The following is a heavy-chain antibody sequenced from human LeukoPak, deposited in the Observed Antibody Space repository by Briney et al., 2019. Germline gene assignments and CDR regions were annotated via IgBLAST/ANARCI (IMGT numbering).Heavy chain of an antibody. Sequence: ASVKVSCKASGYTFTGNYMHWVRQAPGQGLEWMGWIFPNSGGTEYALKFQGRVTMTRDTSLSTAYMELSSLRSDDTAVYYCVAVTYTNYDDFDYWGQGTLVTVSS. D-gene: IGHD4-4*01. CDR3: VAVTYTNYDDFDY. J-gene: IGHJ4*02. CDR2: IFPNSGGT. CDR1: GYTFTGNY. V-gene: IGHV1-2*02.